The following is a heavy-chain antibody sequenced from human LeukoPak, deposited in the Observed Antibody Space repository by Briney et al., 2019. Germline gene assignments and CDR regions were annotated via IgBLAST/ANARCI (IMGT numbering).Heavy chain of an antibody. CDR1: GLTFSSYA. J-gene: IGHJ3*02. Sequence: GGSLRLSCAASGLTFSSYAMSWVRQAPGKWLEWVSGISISGANTYYADSVKGRFTISRDISKNTLYLQMNSLRVEDTAVYYCARGDSYGAFDIWGQGAMVTVSS. V-gene: IGHV3-23*01. CDR2: ISISGANT. D-gene: IGHD3-10*01. CDR3: ARGDSYGAFDI.